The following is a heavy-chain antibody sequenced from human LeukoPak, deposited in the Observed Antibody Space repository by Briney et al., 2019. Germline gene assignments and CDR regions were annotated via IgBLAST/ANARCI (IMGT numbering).Heavy chain of an antibody. CDR1: GGSISSGDYY. CDR3: AREFAIYGDYVGFIDY. J-gene: IGHJ4*02. Sequence: SETLSLTCTVAGGSISSGDYYWSWIRQPPGKGLEWIGYIYYSGSTYYNPSLKSRVTISVDTSKNQFSLKLSSVTAADTAVYYCAREFAIYGDYVGFIDYWGQGTLVTVSS. CDR2: IYYSGST. V-gene: IGHV4-30-4*01. D-gene: IGHD4-17*01.